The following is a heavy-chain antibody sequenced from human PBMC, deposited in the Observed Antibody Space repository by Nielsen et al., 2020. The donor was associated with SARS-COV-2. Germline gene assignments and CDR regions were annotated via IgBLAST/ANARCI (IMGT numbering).Heavy chain of an antibody. CDR1: GFTFSGSA. D-gene: IGHD4-23*01. CDR3: SSPTVAF. CDR2: IRSYANEYAT. J-gene: IGHJ4*02. Sequence: GGSLRLSCVASGFTFSGSAMHWVRQASGKGLEWLGRIRSYANEYATAYAASVEGRFTVSRDDSKNTVYLQMNSLKSEDTAVYYCSSPTVAFWGQGTLVTVSS. V-gene: IGHV3-73*01.